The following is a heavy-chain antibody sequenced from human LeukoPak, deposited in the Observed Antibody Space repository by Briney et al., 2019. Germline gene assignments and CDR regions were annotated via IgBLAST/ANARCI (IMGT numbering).Heavy chain of an antibody. V-gene: IGHV3-66*01. J-gene: IGHJ4*02. Sequence: GGSLRLSCASSGFTVSSNYMSWVRQAPGEGLEWGSVIYSGGSTYYEDSVKGRFTISRDNSKNTLYLQMNSLRAEDTAVYYCARAYGSGSYYKSGPRPHFDYWGQGTLVTVSS. CDR2: IYSGGST. D-gene: IGHD3-10*01. CDR3: ARAYGSGSYYKSGPRPHFDY. CDR1: GFTVSSNY.